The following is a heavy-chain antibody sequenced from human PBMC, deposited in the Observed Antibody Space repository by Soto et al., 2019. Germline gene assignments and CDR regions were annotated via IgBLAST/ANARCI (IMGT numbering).Heavy chain of an antibody. CDR3: ARDHGGGGLTLEY. V-gene: IGHV3-11*01. CDR1: GFTFSDYY. Sequence: QVHLEESGGGLVQPGGSLRLSCTASGFTFSDYYMGWIRQAPGKGLEWVSDISNSGRITHHADSVEGRFTISRDNAKNSLYLQMNSLRPEDSAIYYCARDHGGGGLTLEYWGQGTLVTVSS. CDR2: ISNSGRIT. J-gene: IGHJ4*02. D-gene: IGHD3-16*01.